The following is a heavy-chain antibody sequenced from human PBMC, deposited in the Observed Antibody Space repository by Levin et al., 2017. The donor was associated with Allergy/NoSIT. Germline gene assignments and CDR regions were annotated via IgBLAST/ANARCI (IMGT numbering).Heavy chain of an antibody. J-gene: IGHJ1*01. D-gene: IGHD5-12*01. CDR3: TRDFGYSGF. CDR2: IHYSGSS. Sequence: SETLSLTCTVSGDSVSSGAYYWSWIRQLPGKGLEWIGYIHYSGSSYSNPSLKSRITMSVDMSKNQFSLKLSSVTAADTALYYCTRDFGYSGFWGPGALVTVSS. V-gene: IGHV4-31*03. CDR1: GDSVSSGAYY.